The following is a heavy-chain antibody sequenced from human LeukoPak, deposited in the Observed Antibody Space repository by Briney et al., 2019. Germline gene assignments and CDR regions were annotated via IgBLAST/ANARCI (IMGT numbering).Heavy chain of an antibody. CDR1: GFTFRDYD. CDR2: IGIRDDT. Sequence: PGGSLRLSCAASGFTFRDYDMHWVRQVPGRGLEWVSAIGIRDDTHYPDSVKGRFTISRENAKNSLYLQMNTLRDGDTAMYYCIRGGIRVSGIDAFVIWGQGTMVTVSS. CDR3: IRGGIRVSGIDAFVI. D-gene: IGHD5/OR15-5a*01. J-gene: IGHJ3*02. V-gene: IGHV3-13*01.